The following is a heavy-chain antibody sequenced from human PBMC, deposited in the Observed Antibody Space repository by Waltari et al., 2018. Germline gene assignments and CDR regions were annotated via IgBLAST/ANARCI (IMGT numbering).Heavy chain of an antibody. CDR2: IDYSGST. CDR3: ARDSISSTTDYFDY. V-gene: IGHV4-39*07. Sequence: QLQLQESGPGLVKPSETLSLTCPVSGGSISSSSYYWGWIRQPPGKGLEWIGSIDYSGSTYYNPSIKSRVTISVDTSKNQFALKLISVTAADTAVYYCARDSISSTTDYFDYWGQGTLVTVSS. CDR1: GGSISSSSYY. D-gene: IGHD2-2*01. J-gene: IGHJ4*02.